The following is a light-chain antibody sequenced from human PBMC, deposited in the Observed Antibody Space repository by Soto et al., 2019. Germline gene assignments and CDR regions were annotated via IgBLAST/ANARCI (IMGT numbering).Light chain of an antibody. CDR1: QGIRND. J-gene: IGKJ1*01. CDR2: AAS. Sequence: AIRLTQSPSSLSASAGDRVTITFRASQGIRNDLGWYQQKPGKAPKLLIYAASSSQSGVPSRFSGSGSGTDFTLTISSLQAEDFATYYCLQDYNYPWTCGQGTKVDIK. CDR3: LQDYNYPWT. V-gene: IGKV1-6*01.